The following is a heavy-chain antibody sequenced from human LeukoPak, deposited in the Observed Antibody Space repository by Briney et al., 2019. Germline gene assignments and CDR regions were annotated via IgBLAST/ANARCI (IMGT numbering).Heavy chain of an antibody. CDR2: IYTSGST. Sequence: SETLSLTCTVSGGSISSYYWSWIRQPAGKGLEWIGRIYTSGSTNYNPSLKSRVTMSVDTSKNQFSLKLSSVTAADTAVYYCARSVRSYDSSGYYNNWFDPWGQGTLVTVSS. V-gene: IGHV4-4*07. CDR3: ARSVRSYDSSGYYNNWFDP. D-gene: IGHD3-22*01. J-gene: IGHJ5*02. CDR1: GGSISSYY.